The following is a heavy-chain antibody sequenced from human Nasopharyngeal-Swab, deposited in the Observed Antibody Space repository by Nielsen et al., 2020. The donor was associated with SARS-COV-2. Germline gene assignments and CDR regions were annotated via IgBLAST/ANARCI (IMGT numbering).Heavy chain of an antibody. J-gene: IGHJ4*02. Sequence: GESLKISCAASGFTFADHGMSWVRQGPGKGLERVSGITWNGGGTGYADSVKGRFTISRDNAKKSLFLQMNSLRAEDTALYYCARDLEGSDWGQGTLVTVSS. CDR2: ITWNGGGT. CDR3: ARDLEGSD. D-gene: IGHD3-3*01. V-gene: IGHV3-20*04. CDR1: GFTFADHG.